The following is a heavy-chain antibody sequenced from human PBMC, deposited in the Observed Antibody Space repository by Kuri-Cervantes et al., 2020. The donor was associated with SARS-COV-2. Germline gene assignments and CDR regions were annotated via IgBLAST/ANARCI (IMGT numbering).Heavy chain of an antibody. Sequence: GESLKISCTVSGGSISSYYWSWIRQPPGKGLEWVSGINWNGVRTGYTDSVKGRFTISRDNAKNSLYLQMNSPRAEDTAFYYCARAGTSGSYLGYWGQGTLVTVSS. V-gene: IGHV3-20*04. J-gene: IGHJ4*02. CDR1: GGSISSYY. D-gene: IGHD1-26*01. CDR3: ARAGTSGSYLGY. CDR2: INWNGVRT.